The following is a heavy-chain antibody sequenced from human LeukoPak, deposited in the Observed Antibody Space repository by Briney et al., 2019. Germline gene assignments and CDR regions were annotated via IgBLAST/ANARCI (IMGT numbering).Heavy chain of an antibody. CDR1: GGSISSSSYY. J-gene: IGHJ6*02. Sequence: SETLSLTCTVSGGSISSSSYYWGWIRQPPGKGLEWIGSIYYSGTTYYNPPLKSRVTISVDTSKNQFSLKLSSVTAADTAVYYCARFGPGGYCSGGSCYRYYYGMDVWGQGTTVTVSS. D-gene: IGHD2-15*01. V-gene: IGHV4-39*07. CDR3: ARFGPGGYCSGGSCYRYYYGMDV. CDR2: IYYSGTT.